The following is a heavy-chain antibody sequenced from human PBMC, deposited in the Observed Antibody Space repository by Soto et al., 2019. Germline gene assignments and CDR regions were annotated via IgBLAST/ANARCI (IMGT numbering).Heavy chain of an antibody. D-gene: IGHD1-1*01. J-gene: IGHJ4*02. CDR3: ERGRYGDY. CDR1: GYTFTRYG. V-gene: IGHV1-18*01. CDR2: ISAHNGNT. Sequence: QVHLVQSGAEVKKPGASVKVSCKASGYTFTRYGITWVRQAPGQGLEWMGWISAHNGNTDYAQKLQGRVIVTRDTSTSTAYMELRSLRSDDTAVYYCERGRYGDYWGQGALVTVSS.